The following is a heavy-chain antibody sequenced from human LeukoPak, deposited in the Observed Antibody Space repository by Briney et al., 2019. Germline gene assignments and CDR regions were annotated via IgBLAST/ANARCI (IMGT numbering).Heavy chain of an antibody. Sequence: GGSLRLPCAASGFTFSRYAMSWVRQAPGNGLEWVSAVSGSGGSTYYADSVKGLFTISRDNSKNTLYLQMNSLRAEDTAVYYCAKRMIRGVNHDAFDLWGQGTMVTVSS. J-gene: IGHJ3*01. CDR1: GFTFSRYA. CDR3: AKRMIRGVNHDAFDL. D-gene: IGHD3-10*01. V-gene: IGHV3-23*01. CDR2: VSGSGGST.